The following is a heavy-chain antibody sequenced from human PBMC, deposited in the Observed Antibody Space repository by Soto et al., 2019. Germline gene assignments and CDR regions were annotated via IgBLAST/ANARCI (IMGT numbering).Heavy chain of an antibody. CDR2: IYYSGST. Sequence: NPSETLSLTCTVSGGSISSYYWSWIRQPPGKGLEWIGYIYYSGSTNYNPSLKSRVTISVDTSKNQFSLKLSSVTAADTAVYYCARDSPHYDFWSGYGPLHYYGMDVWGQGTTVTVS. CDR3: ARDSPHYDFWSGYGPLHYYGMDV. D-gene: IGHD3-3*01. J-gene: IGHJ6*02. CDR1: GGSISSYY. V-gene: IGHV4-59*01.